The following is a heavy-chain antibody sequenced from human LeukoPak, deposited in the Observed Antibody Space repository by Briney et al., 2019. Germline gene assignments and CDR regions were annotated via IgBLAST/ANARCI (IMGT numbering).Heavy chain of an antibody. D-gene: IGHD6-19*01. CDR1: GFTFSIYA. CDR2: ISSSGGST. CDR3: AQETSGWNFDY. V-gene: IGHV3-23*01. J-gene: IGHJ4*02. Sequence: PGGSLRLSCAVSGFTFSIYAMSWVRQAPGKGLEWVSLISSSGGSTFYADSVRGRFTISRDNSKNTLYLQMNSLRAEDTAVYYCAQETSGWNFDYWGQGTLVTVSS.